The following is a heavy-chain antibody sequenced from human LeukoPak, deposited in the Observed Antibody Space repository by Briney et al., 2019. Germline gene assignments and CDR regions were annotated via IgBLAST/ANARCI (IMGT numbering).Heavy chain of an antibody. CDR3: ARLYSSSSGKAFDI. CDR1: GFTFSSYE. D-gene: IGHD6-6*01. Sequence: GGSLRLSCAASGFTFSSYEMNWVRQAPGKGLEWVSYISSGRTIYYADSVKGRFTISRDNAKNSLYLQMNSLRAEDTAVYYCARLYSSSSGKAFDIWAKGQWSPSLQ. CDR2: ISSGRTI. J-gene: IGHJ3*02. V-gene: IGHV3-48*03.